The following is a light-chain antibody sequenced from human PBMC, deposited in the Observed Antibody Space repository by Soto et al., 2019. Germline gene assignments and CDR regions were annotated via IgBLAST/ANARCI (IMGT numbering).Light chain of an antibody. V-gene: IGKV1-8*01. CDR3: QQYYSYPGT. J-gene: IGKJ3*01. CDR1: QGISSY. Sequence: AIRMTQPPSSLSASTGDRVTITCRASQGISSYLAWYQQKPGKAPKLLIYAASTLQSGVPSRFSGSGSGTDFTLTISCLQSEDFATYYCQQYYSYPGTFGPGTKVDIK. CDR2: AAS.